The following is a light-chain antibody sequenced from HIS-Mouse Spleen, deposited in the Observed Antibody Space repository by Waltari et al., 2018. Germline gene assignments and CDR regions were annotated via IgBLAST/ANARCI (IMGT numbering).Light chain of an antibody. CDR2: AAS. V-gene: IGKV1-9*01. CDR3: QQLNSYPPT. Sequence: DIQLTQSPSFLSASVGDRVTITCRASQGISSYLALYQQKPGKAPKRLIYAASTLQSGVPSRFSGSGSGTEFTLTISSLQPEDFATYYCQQLNSYPPTFGQGTKVEIK. CDR1: QGISSY. J-gene: IGKJ1*01.